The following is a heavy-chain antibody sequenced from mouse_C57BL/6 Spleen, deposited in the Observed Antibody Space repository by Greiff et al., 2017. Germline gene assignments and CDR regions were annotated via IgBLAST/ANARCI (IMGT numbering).Heavy chain of an antibody. CDR2: IDPSDSYT. J-gene: IGHJ3*01. CDR3: ARGAAQATLFAY. Sequence: QVQLKQPGAELVRPGTSVKLSCKASGYTFTSYWMHWVKQRPGQGLEWIGVIDPSDSYTNYNQKFKGKATLTVDTSSSTAYMQLSSLTSEDSAVYYCARGAAQATLFAYWGQGTLVTVSA. D-gene: IGHD3-2*02. V-gene: IGHV1-59*01. CDR1: GYTFTSYW.